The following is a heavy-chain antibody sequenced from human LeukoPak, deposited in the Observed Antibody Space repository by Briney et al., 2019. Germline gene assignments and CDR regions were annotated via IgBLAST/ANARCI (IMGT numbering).Heavy chain of an antibody. CDR2: IKQDGSEK. CDR1: GFTFSSYW. CDR3: ARDPYSGSYGGDY. Sequence: GGSLRLSCAASGFTFSSYWMSWVRQAPGKGLEWVANIKQDGSEKYYVDSVKGRFTISRDNAKNSLYLQMNSLRAEDTAVYYCARDPYSGSYGGDYWGQGTLVTVSS. D-gene: IGHD1-26*01. J-gene: IGHJ4*02. V-gene: IGHV3-7*01.